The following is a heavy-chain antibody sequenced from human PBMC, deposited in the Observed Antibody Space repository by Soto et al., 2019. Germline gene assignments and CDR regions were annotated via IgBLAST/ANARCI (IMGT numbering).Heavy chain of an antibody. Sequence: PGESLKISCKGSGYSFTSYWIGWVRQMPGKGLEWMGIIYPGDSDTRYSPSFQGQVTISADKSISTAYLQWSNLKASDTAMYYCARSYYDFWSGYPSFDYWGQGTLVTVSS. D-gene: IGHD3-3*01. V-gene: IGHV5-51*01. CDR1: GYSFTSYW. J-gene: IGHJ4*02. CDR2: IYPGDSDT. CDR3: ARSYYDFWSGYPSFDY.